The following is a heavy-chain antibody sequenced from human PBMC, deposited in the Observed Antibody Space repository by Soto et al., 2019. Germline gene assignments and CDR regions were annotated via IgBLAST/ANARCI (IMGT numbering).Heavy chain of an antibody. CDR1: GFTFSSYG. CDR2: ISYDGSNK. CDR3: ARVSSYSSGWGYYYGMDV. D-gene: IGHD6-19*01. V-gene: IGHV3-30*03. J-gene: IGHJ6*02. Sequence: GGSLRLSCAASGFTFSSYGMYWVRQAPGKGLEWVSIISYDGSNKYYADSVKGRFTISRDNSKNTLYLQMNSLRAEDTAVYYCARVSSYSSGWGYYYGMDVWGQGXTVTVSS.